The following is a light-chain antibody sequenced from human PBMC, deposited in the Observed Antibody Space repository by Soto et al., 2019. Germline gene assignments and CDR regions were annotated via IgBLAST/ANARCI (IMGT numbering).Light chain of an antibody. V-gene: IGLV2-14*01. CDR1: SGDIGSYNR. CDR2: EVT. CDR3: SSYTNINTRPCV. J-gene: IGLJ1*01. Sequence: QSALTQPASVSGSPGQSITISCTGTSGDIGSYNRVSWYQQHPGKAPKLIIYEVTDRPSGVSNRFYGSKSGNTASLTISGLQAEDEAEYYCSSYTNINTRPCVFGTGTKGTVL.